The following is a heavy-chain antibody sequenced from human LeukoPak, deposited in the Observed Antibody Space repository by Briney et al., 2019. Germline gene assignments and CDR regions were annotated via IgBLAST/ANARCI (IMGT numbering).Heavy chain of an antibody. V-gene: IGHV3-66*01. CDR3: AREASSSWYGDDY. J-gene: IGHJ4*02. CDR1: GFTVSSNY. D-gene: IGHD6-13*01. CDR2: IYSGGST. Sequence: QSGGSLRFSCAASGFTVSSNYMSWVRQAPGKGLEWGSVIYSGGSTYYPDSAKGRFTISRDNSKNTLYLQMNSLRAEDTAVYYCAREASSSWYGDDYWGQGTLVTVSS.